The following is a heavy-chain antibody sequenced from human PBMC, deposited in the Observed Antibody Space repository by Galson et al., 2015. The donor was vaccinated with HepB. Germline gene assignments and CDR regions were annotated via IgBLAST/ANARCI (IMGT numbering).Heavy chain of an antibody. D-gene: IGHD6-13*01. CDR1: GYTFKNYG. CDR3: ARYRAAAGKGWFDP. Sequence: SVKVSCKASGYTFKNYGISWARQAPGQGLEWVGWITAYSGNTYYAQEFQGRVTMTTDTTSSTAYMDLRNLRADDTAIYYCARYRAAAGKGWFDPWGQGTLVSGSS. CDR2: ITAYSGNT. J-gene: IGHJ5*02. V-gene: IGHV1-18*01.